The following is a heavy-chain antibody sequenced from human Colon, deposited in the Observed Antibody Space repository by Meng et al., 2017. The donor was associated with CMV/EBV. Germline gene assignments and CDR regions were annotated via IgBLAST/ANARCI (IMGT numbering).Heavy chain of an antibody. V-gene: IGHV3-11*01. Sequence: SCAGSGFNISDHYMAWVRQAPGKGLEWLSYISSSGLTIYYADSVKGRFTISRDNAKNSVYLQMNSLRAEDTALYYCARGGNCTTTTYFFVGYFGMDVWGQGTTVTVSS. J-gene: IGHJ6*02. CDR3: ARGGNCTTTTYFFVGYFGMDV. CDR1: GFNISDHY. D-gene: IGHD2/OR15-2a*01. CDR2: ISSSGLTI.